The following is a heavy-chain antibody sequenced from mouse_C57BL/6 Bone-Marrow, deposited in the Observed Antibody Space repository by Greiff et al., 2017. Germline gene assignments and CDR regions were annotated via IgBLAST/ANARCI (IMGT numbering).Heavy chain of an antibody. Sequence: QVQLQQPGAELVRPGTSVKLSCKASGYTFTSYWMHWVKQRPGQGLEWIGVIDPSDSYTNYNQKFKGKATLTVDTSSSTAYMQLSSLTSEDSAVYYCARSSYDWGQGTTLTVSS. CDR1: GYTFTSYW. CDR3: ARSSYD. CDR2: IDPSDSYT. J-gene: IGHJ2*01. D-gene: IGHD3-1*01. V-gene: IGHV1-59*01.